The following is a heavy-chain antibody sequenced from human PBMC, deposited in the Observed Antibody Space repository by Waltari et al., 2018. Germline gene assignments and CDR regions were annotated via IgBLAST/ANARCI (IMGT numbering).Heavy chain of an antibody. V-gene: IGHV4-59*11. J-gene: IGHJ6*02. CDR2: IYYSGST. CDR1: GGSISSHY. D-gene: IGHD1-7*01. Sequence: QVQLQESGPGLVKPSETLSLTCTVSGGSISSHYWSWIRQPPGKGLEWIGYIYYSGSTNYTPSLNSRGTIAVDTSKNQFSLKLSSVTAADTAVYYCARGRRITGTPYGMDVWGQGTTVTVSS. CDR3: ARGRRITGTPYGMDV.